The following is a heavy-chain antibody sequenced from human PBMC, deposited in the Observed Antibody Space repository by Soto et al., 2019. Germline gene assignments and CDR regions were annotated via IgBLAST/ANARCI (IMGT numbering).Heavy chain of an antibody. CDR2: IYPDDSET. CDR1: GYSFSTYW. V-gene: IGHV5-51*01. CDR3: ARSNLYSSSWYYYYYGMDV. Sequence: PGESLKISCKGSGYSFSTYWTGWVRQMPGKGLEWIGVIYPDDSETRYSPSFQGQVTISADKSISTAYLQWSSLKASDTAIYYRARSNLYSSSWYYYYYGMDVWGQGTTVTVSS. D-gene: IGHD6-13*01. J-gene: IGHJ6*02.